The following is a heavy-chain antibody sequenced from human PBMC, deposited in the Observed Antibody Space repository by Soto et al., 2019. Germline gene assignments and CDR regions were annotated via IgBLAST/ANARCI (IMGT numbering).Heavy chain of an antibody. CDR1: GFTFSNYA. D-gene: IGHD3-10*01. V-gene: IGHV3-23*01. Sequence: EVQLLESGGGLVQPGGSLRLSCAASGFTFSNYAMSWVRQAPGKGLEWVSGISASGAGTYYADSVKGRLTISRDNSKNTLYLQMNSLRAEDTAVYYCAKGRGGMDVWGQGTTVTVSS. J-gene: IGHJ6*02. CDR2: ISASGAGT. CDR3: AKGRGGMDV.